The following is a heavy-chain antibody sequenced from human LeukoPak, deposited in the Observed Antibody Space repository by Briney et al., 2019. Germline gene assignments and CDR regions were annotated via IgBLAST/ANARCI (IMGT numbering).Heavy chain of an antibody. J-gene: IGHJ4*02. CDR3: AREYYDFWSGYYNYFDY. Sequence: GASVKVSCKASGGTFSSYAISWVRQAPGQGLEWMGRIIPILGIANYAQKFQGRVTITADKSTSTAYMELSSLRSEDTAVYYCAREYYDFWSGYYNYFDYWGQGTLVTVSS. CDR1: GGTFSSYA. V-gene: IGHV1-69*04. CDR2: IIPILGIA. D-gene: IGHD3-3*01.